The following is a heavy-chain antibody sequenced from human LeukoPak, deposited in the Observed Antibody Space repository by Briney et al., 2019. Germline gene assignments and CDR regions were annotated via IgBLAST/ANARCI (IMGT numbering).Heavy chain of an antibody. Sequence: GGSLRLSCAASGFTFSSYSMNWVRQAPGKGLEWVSSISSSGSYIYNADSVKGRFTISRDNAKNSLYLQMNSLRAEDTDMYYCARALAVAGTDWYFDLWGRGTLVTVSS. J-gene: IGHJ2*01. V-gene: IGHV3-21*01. D-gene: IGHD6-19*01. CDR1: GFTFSSYS. CDR3: ARALAVAGTDWYFDL. CDR2: ISSSGSYI.